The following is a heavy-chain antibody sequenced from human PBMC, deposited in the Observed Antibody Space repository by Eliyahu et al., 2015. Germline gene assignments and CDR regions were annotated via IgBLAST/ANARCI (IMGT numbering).Heavy chain of an antibody. J-gene: IGHJ4*02. D-gene: IGHD2-2*01. CDR1: GYSISSGXY. Sequence: QVQLQESGPGLVKPSETLSXTCXXSGYSISSGXYWGWIRQPPGKGLEWIGSIYHSGSTYXHPSLKSRVTISVDTSKNQFSLKLSSVTAADTAVYYCARVEDQTFDYWGQGTLVTVSS. CDR3: ARVEDQTFDY. V-gene: IGHV4-38-2*02. CDR2: IYHSGST.